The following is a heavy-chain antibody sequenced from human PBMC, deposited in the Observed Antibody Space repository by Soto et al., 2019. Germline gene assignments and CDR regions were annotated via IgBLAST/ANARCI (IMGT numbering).Heavy chain of an antibody. CDR3: ARNYYDGEDAFDI. CDR2: IYYSGST. V-gene: IGHV4-61*01. Sequence: SETLSLTCTVSGGSVSSGSYYWSWIRQPPGKGLEWIGYIYYSGSTNYNPSLKSRVTISVDTSKNQFSLKLSSVTAADTAVYYCARNYYDGEDAFDIWGQGTMVTVAS. J-gene: IGHJ3*02. D-gene: IGHD3-22*01. CDR1: GGSVSSGSYY.